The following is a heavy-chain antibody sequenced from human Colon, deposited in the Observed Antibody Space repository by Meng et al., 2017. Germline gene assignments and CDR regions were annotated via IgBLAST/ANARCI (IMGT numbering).Heavy chain of an antibody. Sequence: ASAKVSCKASGYSFSNYGISWVRQAPGQGLEWMGWISGYNGNTNYAQNPQGRVTMTTDTSTSTAYMELRSLRSDDTAVYYFARDNRYCDSTTCYAGNYYYYGMDVWGQGTTVTVSS. CDR2: ISGYNGNT. V-gene: IGHV1-18*01. CDR1: GYSFSNYG. D-gene: IGHD2-2*01. CDR3: ARDNRYCDSTTCYAGNYYYYGMDV. J-gene: IGHJ6*02.